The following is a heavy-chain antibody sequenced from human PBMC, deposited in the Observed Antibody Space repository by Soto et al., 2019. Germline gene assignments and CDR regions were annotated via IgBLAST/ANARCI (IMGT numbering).Heavy chain of an antibody. D-gene: IGHD6-13*01. V-gene: IGHV1-2*02. CDR3: ARDSDHPDNNNWYLYYFNY. Sequence: RASVKVSCKSSGYSFTGYFIHWVRQAPGQGLEWMGWINLNSGGTNYAQKFQGRVTMTRDTSITTVYMDITSLGPDDTAVYYCARDSDHPDNNNWYLYYFNYWGQGTLVTVSS. CDR2: INLNSGGT. CDR1: GYSFTGYF. J-gene: IGHJ4*02.